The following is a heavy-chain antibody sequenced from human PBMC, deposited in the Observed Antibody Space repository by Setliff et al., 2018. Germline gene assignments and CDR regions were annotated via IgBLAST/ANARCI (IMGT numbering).Heavy chain of an antibody. Sequence: APVKVSCKASGYIFNTFGISWVRRAPGQGLEWIVWISPYNGDTKYAEKLQDRVTMTTDTSTATVYMELKNLRSDDTAVYYCARSSGPRVVLAADFDFWGQGTPVTVSS. CDR3: ARSSGPRVVLAADFDF. CDR2: ISPYNGDT. CDR1: GYIFNTFG. V-gene: IGHV1-18*01. D-gene: IGHD5-12*01. J-gene: IGHJ4*02.